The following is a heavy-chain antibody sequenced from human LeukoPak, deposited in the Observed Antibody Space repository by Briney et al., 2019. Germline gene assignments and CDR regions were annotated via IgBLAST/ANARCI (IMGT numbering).Heavy chain of an antibody. CDR3: ARITFGGVIAV. CDR2: ISSSSSYI. V-gene: IGHV3-21*01. D-gene: IGHD3-16*02. J-gene: IGHJ4*02. Sequence: MTGGSLRLSCAASGFTFSSYSMNWVRQAPGKGLEWVSSISSSSSYIYYADSVKGRFTISRDNAKNSLYLQMDSLRAEDTAVYYCARITFGGVIAVWGQGTLVTVSS. CDR1: GFTFSSYS.